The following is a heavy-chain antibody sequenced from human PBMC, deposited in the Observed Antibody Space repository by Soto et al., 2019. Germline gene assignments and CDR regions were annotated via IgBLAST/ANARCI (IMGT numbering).Heavy chain of an antibody. CDR1: GDSISTFY. CDR3: ARQRGNYFDY. D-gene: IGHD3-10*01. CDR2: IYYTGST. Sequence: PSETLSLTCTVSGDSISTFYWSWIWQPPGKGLEWIGYIYYTGSTNYNPSLKSRVTMSVDTSKKQFSLKLTSVTAADTAVYYCARQRGNYFDYWGQGSLVTVSS. V-gene: IGHV4-59*01. J-gene: IGHJ4*02.